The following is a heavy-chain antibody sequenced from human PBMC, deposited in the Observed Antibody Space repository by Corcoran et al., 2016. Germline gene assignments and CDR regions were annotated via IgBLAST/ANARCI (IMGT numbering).Heavy chain of an antibody. V-gene: IGHV4-59*01. CDR2: VYNAVTT. J-gene: IGHJ5*02. Sequence: QVQLQESGPGLVTPTETLSLTCTDSGAFSSDSYWSWIRQHPGEEMEGIGFVYNAVTTKYKPSLKSRVTISVDKSKNQFSLKLTSVTAADTAIYYWARDGSGNNYNWFDPWGKGTLVTVST. D-gene: IGHD1-26*01. CDR1: GAFSSDSY. CDR3: ARDGSGNNYNWFDP.